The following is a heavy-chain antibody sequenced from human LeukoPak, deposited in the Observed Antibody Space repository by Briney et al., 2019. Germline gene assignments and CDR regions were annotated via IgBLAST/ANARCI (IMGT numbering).Heavy chain of an antibody. Sequence: SETLSLTCTVSGGSMSSYYWSWIRQPAGKGLEWIGRIYTSGSITYNPSLKSRVSMSVDTSKNQFSLKLSSVTAADTAVYYCARDSGTTGEVKFDPWGRGTLVTVSS. CDR3: ARDSGTTGEVKFDP. D-gene: IGHD3-10*01. V-gene: IGHV4-4*07. CDR2: IYTSGSI. CDR1: GGSMSSYY. J-gene: IGHJ5*02.